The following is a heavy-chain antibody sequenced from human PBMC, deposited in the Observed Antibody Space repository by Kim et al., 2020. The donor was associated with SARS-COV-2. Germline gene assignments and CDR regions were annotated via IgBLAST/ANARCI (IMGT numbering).Heavy chain of an antibody. CDR3: ATVRSGWYFLDY. D-gene: IGHD6-19*01. Sequence: SYAQKFQGRVTMTEDTSTDTAYMELSSLRSEDTAVYYCATVRSGWYFLDYWGQGTLVTVSS. J-gene: IGHJ4*02. V-gene: IGHV1-24*01.